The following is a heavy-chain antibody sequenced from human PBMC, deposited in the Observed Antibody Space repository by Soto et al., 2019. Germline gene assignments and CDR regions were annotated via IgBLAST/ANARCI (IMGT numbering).Heavy chain of an antibody. CDR3: ASPRRPYYYGSGSPDYYGMDV. CDR2: IIPIFGTA. CDR1: GGTFSSYA. V-gene: IGHV1-69*13. Sequence: PVKVSCKASGGTFSSYAISWVRQAPGQGLEWMGGIIPIFGTANYAQKFQGRVTITADESTSTAYMELSSLRSEDTAVYYCASPRRPYYYGSGSPDYYGMDVWGQGTTVTVSS. D-gene: IGHD3-10*01. J-gene: IGHJ6*02.